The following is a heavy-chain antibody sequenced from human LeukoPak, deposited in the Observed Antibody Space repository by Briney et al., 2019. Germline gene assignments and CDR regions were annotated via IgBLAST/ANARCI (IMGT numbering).Heavy chain of an antibody. J-gene: IGHJ4*02. CDR2: IYYSGST. Sequence: SETLSLTCTVSGGSISSGGYYWSWIRQHPGKGLEWIGYIYYSGSTYYNPSLKSRVTISVDTSKNQFSLKLSSVTAADTAVYYCASLNRDGYNTPWYWGQGTLVTVSS. CDR3: ASLNRDGYNTPWY. D-gene: IGHD5-24*01. CDR1: GGSISSGGYY. V-gene: IGHV4-31*03.